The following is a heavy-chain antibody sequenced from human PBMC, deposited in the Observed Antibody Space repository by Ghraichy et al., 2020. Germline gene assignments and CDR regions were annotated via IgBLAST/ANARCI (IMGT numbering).Heavy chain of an antibody. CDR1: GFTFSSYS. CDR3: ARASRIAASDY. V-gene: IGHV3-21*01. J-gene: IGHJ4*02. CDR2: ISSSSSYI. D-gene: IGHD6-13*01. Sequence: GASLNISCAASGFTFSSYSMNWVRQAPGKGLEWVSSISSSSSYIYYADSVKGRFTISRDNAKNSLYLQMNSLRAEDTAVYYCARASRIAASDYWGQGTLVTVSS.